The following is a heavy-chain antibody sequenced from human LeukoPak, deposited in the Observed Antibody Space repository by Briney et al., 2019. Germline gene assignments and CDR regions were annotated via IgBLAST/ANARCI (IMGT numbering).Heavy chain of an antibody. J-gene: IGHJ4*02. CDR3: ARVRVGAYDFEY. CDR1: GFTFSSYG. CDR2: IRYDGSNK. V-gene: IGHV3-30*02. Sequence: GGSLRLSCAASGFTFSSYGMHWVRQAPGKGLEWVAFIRYDGSNKYYADSVKGRFTISRDNAKNTLYLQMDGLRAEDTAVYYCARVRVGAYDFEYWGQGTLVTVSS. D-gene: IGHD3-10*01.